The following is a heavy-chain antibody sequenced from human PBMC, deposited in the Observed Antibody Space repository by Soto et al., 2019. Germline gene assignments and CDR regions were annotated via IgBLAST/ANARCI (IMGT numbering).Heavy chain of an antibody. J-gene: IGHJ6*01. CDR2: IYHSGST. Sequence: QLQLQESGSGLVKPSQTLSLTCAVSGGSISSGGYSWSWIRQPPGKGLEWIGYIYHSGSTYYNPSMQSRVTISVESSMIHFSLKLRSVTAADTAVYYRARATATVTPSYYYSMDVWGPGTTVTVSS. CDR3: ARATATVTPSYYYSMDV. V-gene: IGHV4-30-2*01. CDR1: GGSISSGGYS. D-gene: IGHD4-4*01.